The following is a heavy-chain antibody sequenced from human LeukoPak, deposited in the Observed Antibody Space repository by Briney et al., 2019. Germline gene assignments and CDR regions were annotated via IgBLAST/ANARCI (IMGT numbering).Heavy chain of an antibody. CDR2: IYTSGST. J-gene: IGHJ5*02. CDR1: GGSISSGSYY. V-gene: IGHV4-61*02. CDR3: ARESYYYDSSGYYIRFDP. Sequence: SQTLSLTCTVSGGSISSGSYYWRWIRQPAGKGLEWIGRIYTSGSTNYNPSLKSRVTISVDTSKTQFSLKLSSVPAADTAVYYCARESYYYDSSGYYIRFDPWGQGTLVTVSS. D-gene: IGHD3-22*01.